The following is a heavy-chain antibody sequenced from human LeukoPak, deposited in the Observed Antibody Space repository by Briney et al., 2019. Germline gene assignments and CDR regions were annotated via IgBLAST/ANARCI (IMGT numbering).Heavy chain of an antibody. CDR1: GGSISSCY. V-gene: IGHV4-4*07. J-gene: IGHJ5*02. CDR3: ARRPNFVPAGIRNWFDP. D-gene: IGHD2-2*01. CDR2: IYTSGST. Sequence: KPSETLSLTCTVSGGSISSCYWSWIRQPAGKGLEWIGRIYTSGSTNYNPSLKSRVTMSVDTSKNQFSLKLSSVTAADTAVYYCARRPNFVPAGIRNWFDPWGQGTLVTVSS.